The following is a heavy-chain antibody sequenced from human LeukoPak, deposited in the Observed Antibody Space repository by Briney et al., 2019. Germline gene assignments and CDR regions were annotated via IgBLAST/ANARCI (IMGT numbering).Heavy chain of an antibody. D-gene: IGHD3-10*01. V-gene: IGHV1-69*05. J-gene: IGHJ4*02. CDR3: AREELGYYYGSGSYYNEDY. CDR2: IIPIFGTA. Sequence: SVKVSCKASGGTFSSYAISWVRQAPGQGLEWMGGIIPIFGTANYAQKFQGRVTITTDESTSTAYMELSSLRSEDTAVYYCAREELGYYYGSGSYYNEDYWGQGTLVTVSS. CDR1: GGTFSSYA.